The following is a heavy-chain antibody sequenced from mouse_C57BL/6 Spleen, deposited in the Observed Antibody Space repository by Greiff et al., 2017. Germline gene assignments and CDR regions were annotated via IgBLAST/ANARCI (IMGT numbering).Heavy chain of an antibody. CDR2: ISSGGSYT. J-gene: IGHJ2*01. CDR3: ARQDSNFFDY. V-gene: IGHV5-6*01. Sequence: EVKVVESGGDLVKPGGSLKLSCAASGFTFSSYGMSWVRQTPDKRLEWVATISSGGSYTYYPDSVKGRFTISRDNAKNTLYLQMSSLKSEDTAMYYCARQDSNFFDYWGQGTTLTVSS. D-gene: IGHD2-5*01. CDR1: GFTFSSYG.